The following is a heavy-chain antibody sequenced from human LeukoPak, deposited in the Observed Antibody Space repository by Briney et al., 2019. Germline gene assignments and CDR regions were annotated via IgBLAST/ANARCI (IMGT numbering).Heavy chain of an antibody. CDR1: GFTFGDYG. CDR2: IRSKAYGGTT. J-gene: IGHJ4*02. CDR3: ARLESPLDY. Sequence: GGSLRLSCTASGFTFGDYGMSWFRQAPGKGLEWLGFIRSKAYGGTTEYAASVKGRFIISRDDSKSTAYLQMNSLKTEDTAVYYCARLESPLDYWGQGTLVTVSS. V-gene: IGHV3-49*03.